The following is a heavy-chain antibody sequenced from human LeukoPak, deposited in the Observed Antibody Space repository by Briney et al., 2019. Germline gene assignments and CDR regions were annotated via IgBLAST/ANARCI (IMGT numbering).Heavy chain of an antibody. J-gene: IGHJ6*02. CDR3: ARDAVAAAGSYYYYYYGMDV. CDR1: GFTFSSYW. CDR2: IKQDGSEK. Sequence: GGSLRLSCAASGFTFSSYWMSWVRQAPGKGLEWVANIKQDGSEKYYVDSVKGRFTISRDNAKNSLYLQMNSLRAEDTAVYYCARDAVAAAGSYYYYYYGMDVWGQGTTVTVSS. V-gene: IGHV3-7*01. D-gene: IGHD6-13*01.